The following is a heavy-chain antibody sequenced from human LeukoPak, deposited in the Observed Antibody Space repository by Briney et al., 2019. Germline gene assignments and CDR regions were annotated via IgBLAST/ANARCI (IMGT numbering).Heavy chain of an antibody. D-gene: IGHD6-13*01. CDR1: GGTFSSYA. J-gene: IGHJ1*01. CDR2: IIPILGIA. V-gene: IGHV1-69*04. CDR3: ARVLLRAAASPDAEYFQQ. Sequence: ASVKVSCKDSGGTFSSYAISWVRQAPGQELEWMERIIPILGIANYAQKFQGRVTITADKSTSTAYMELSSLRSEDSAVYYCARVLLRAAASPDAEYFQQWGQGTLVTVSS.